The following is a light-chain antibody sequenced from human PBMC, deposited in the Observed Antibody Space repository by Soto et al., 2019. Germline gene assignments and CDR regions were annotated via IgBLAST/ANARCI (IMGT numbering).Light chain of an antibody. J-gene: IGKJ1*01. CDR1: ETISTY. CDR2: GAS. CDR3: QQNYNLPPWT. V-gene: IGKV1-39*01. Sequence: DIQMTQSPPSLSASVGDSITITCRASETISTYLDWYQVTPGKAPRLLIYGASTLQDGVPSRFSGSGSGTDFTLTINSLQPEDFATYYCQQNYNLPPWTFGQGTRVEVK.